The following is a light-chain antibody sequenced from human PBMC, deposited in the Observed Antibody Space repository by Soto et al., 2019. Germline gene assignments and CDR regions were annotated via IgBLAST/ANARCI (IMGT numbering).Light chain of an antibody. V-gene: IGKV3-20*01. CDR3: QQYERSPTT. CDR1: QSVSSTY. J-gene: IGKJ4*01. CDR2: GAS. Sequence: EIVLTQSPGTLSLSPGERATLSCRASQSVSSTYLAWYQQKPGQAPSLLIYGASRRATGIPDRFSGSGSGTDFTLTISRPEPENCAVDYCQQYERSPTTFGGGTKVEIK.